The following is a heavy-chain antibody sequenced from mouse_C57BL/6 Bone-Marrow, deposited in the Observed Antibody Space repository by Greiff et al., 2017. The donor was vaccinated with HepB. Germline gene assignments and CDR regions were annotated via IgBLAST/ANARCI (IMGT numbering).Heavy chain of an antibody. CDR3: TREGLRQGFAY. Sequence: QVQLQQSGAELVRPGASVTLSCKASGYTFTDYEMHWVKQTPVHGLEWIGAIDPETGGTAYNQKFKGKAILTADKSSSTAYMELRSLTSDDSAVYYCTREGLRQGFAYWGQGTLVTVSA. J-gene: IGHJ3*01. CDR1: GYTFTDYE. D-gene: IGHD2-4*01. CDR2: IDPETGGT. V-gene: IGHV1-15*01.